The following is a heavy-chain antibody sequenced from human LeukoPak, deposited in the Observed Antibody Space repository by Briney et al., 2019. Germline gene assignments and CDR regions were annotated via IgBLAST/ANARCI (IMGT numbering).Heavy chain of an antibody. CDR2: ISSSSSTI. J-gene: IGHJ4*02. CDR3: ARDGAGGSCYGDH. D-gene: IGHD2-15*01. CDR1: GFTFSSYA. Sequence: GGSLRLSCAASGFTFSSYAMSWVRQAPGKGLEWVSYISSSSSTIYYADSVKGRFTISRDNAKNSLYLQMNSLRAEDTAVYYCARDGAGGSCYGDHWGQGTLVTVSS. V-gene: IGHV3-48*01.